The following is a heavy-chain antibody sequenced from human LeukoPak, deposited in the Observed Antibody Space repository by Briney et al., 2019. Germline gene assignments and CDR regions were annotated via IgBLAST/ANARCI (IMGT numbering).Heavy chain of an antibody. J-gene: IGHJ4*02. V-gene: IGHV4-39*01. CDR1: GGSISSSSYY. Sequence: PSETLSLXCTVSGGSISSSSYYWGWIRQPPGKGLEWIGSIYYSGSTYYNPSLKSRVTISVDTSKNQSSLKLSSVTAADTAVYYCASTPCSSTSCHNFDYWGQGTLVTVSS. D-gene: IGHD2-2*02. CDR3: ASTPCSSTSCHNFDY. CDR2: IYYSGST.